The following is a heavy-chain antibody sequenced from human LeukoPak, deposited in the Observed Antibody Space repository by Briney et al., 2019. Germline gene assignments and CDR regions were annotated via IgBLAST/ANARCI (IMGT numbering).Heavy chain of an antibody. J-gene: IGHJ4*02. D-gene: IGHD6-19*01. CDR1: GDTIISSRFF. Sequence: PSETLSLTCTVSGDTIISSRFFWAWIRQPPGKGLEWIASLSDRGSPKYSPSFQSRVSIFTDTAKNQLSLNLRSVTAADTAVYYCARDANHRDRSGYPSPFDFWGQGILVTVSS. V-gene: IGHV4-39*02. CDR2: LSDRGSP. CDR3: ARDANHRDRSGYPSPFDF.